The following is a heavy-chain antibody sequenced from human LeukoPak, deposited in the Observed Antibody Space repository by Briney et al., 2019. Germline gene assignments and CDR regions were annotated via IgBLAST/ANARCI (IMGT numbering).Heavy chain of an antibody. CDR2: IYSIGST. CDR1: ADSISIYY. D-gene: IGHD3-3*01. Sequence: PSETLSLTCTVSADSISIYYWSWIRQAPGRGLEWIGYIYSIGSTNYNPSLKSRVIMSVDTSKDQFSLKLSSVTAADTAVYYCARVNSRTIDYWGQGTLVTVSS. CDR3: ARVNSRTIDY. V-gene: IGHV4-59*01. J-gene: IGHJ4*02.